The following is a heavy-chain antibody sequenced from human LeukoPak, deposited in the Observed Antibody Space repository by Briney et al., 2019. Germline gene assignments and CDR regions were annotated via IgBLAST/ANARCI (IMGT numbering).Heavy chain of an antibody. CDR1: GFTYTSSA. Sequence: TSVKVSCKASGFTYTSSAMQWVRQARGHRLEWIGWIVVGTGNTNYAQKFQERVTITRDMSTSTAYMELSSLRSEDTAVYYCAADRSRAFDIWGQGTMVTVSS. CDR2: IVVGTGNT. V-gene: IGHV1-58*02. J-gene: IGHJ3*02. CDR3: AADRSRAFDI.